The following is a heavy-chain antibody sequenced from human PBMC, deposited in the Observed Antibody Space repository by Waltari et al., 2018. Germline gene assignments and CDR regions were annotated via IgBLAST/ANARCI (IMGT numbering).Heavy chain of an antibody. V-gene: IGHV3-30*01. CDR1: AFTVSTYA. J-gene: IGHJ3*01. CDR3: AREGGFYDSSGYYYPDAFDV. CDR2: ISYDGSNK. Sequence: QVQLVESGGGVVQPGRSLRLSCAASAFTVSTYAMHWVRRAPGKGLEWVAVISYDGSNKYYADSVKGRFTISRDNSKNTLYLQMNSLRAGDTAVYYCAREGGFYDSSGYYYPDAFDVWGQGTMVTVSP. D-gene: IGHD3-22*01.